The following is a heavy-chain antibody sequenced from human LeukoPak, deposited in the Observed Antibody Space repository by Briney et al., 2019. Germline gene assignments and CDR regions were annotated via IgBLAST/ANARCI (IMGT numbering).Heavy chain of an antibody. D-gene: IGHD2-2*01. J-gene: IGHJ4*02. V-gene: IGHV3-33*01. CDR3: ARVPPYCSSTSCYHGGPFDY. CDR2: IWYDGSNK. CDR1: GFTFSSYG. Sequence: GESLRLSCAASGFTFSSYGMHWVRQAPGKGLEWVAVIWYDGSNKYYADSVKGRFTISRDNSKNTLYLQMNSLRAEDTAVYYCARVPPYCSSTSCYHGGPFDYWGQGTLVTVSS.